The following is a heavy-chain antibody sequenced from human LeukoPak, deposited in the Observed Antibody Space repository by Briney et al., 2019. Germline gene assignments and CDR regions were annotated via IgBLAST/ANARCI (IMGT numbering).Heavy chain of an antibody. V-gene: IGHV1-2*02. CDR3: ARGYSTNWYDAFDG. D-gene: IGHD6-13*01. CDR2: INPKSGGT. CDR1: GYTFSDYY. Sequence: ASVKVSCKTSGYTFSDYYIQWVRQASGQGLEWMAWINPKSGGTNYAQNFQGRVTVTRDTSISTAYMEVTRLRSDDTAVYYCARGYSTNWYDAFDGWGQGTMVTVSS. J-gene: IGHJ3*01.